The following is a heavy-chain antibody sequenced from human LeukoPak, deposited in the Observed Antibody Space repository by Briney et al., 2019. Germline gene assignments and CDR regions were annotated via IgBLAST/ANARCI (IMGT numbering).Heavy chain of an antibody. V-gene: IGHV3-7*03. CDR1: GFTFSTYW. CDR3: ARGAELLWFGELYSVANWFDP. J-gene: IGHJ5*02. D-gene: IGHD3-10*01. CDR2: IKQDGSEK. Sequence: GGSLRLSCAASGFTFSTYWMNWVRQAPGKGLEWVANIKQDGSEKYYVDSVKGRFTISRDNAKNSLYLQMNSLRSEDTAVYYCARGAELLWFGELYSVANWFDPWGQGTLVTVSS.